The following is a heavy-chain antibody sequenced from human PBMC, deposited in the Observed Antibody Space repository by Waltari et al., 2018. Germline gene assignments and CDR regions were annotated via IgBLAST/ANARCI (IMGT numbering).Heavy chain of an antibody. CDR2: CSFSGSP. J-gene: IGHJ4*02. CDR3: ARQRGVEGLY. CDR1: GASLSSSY. D-gene: IGHD2-8*02. Sequence: QVQLQESGPGLVKPSETLSLTCAVSGASLSSSYWAWIRQPPGKGLEWIGYCSFSGSPTYNPSRKSRLTISLDTSRNQVSLKLTSVTAADTAVYYCARQRGVEGLYWGQGTLVTVSS. V-gene: IGHV4-59*08.